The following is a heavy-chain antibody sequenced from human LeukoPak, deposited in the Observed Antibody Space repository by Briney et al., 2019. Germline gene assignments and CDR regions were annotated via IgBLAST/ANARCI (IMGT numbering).Heavy chain of an antibody. CDR1: GGSISNYY. CDR3: ARVKDGYNYDY. D-gene: IGHD5-24*01. Sequence: SETLSLTCTVSGGSISNYYWSWIRQPPGKELEWIGYIYYIGSTNYNPSLKSRVTISVDTSKNQFSLKLSSVTAADTAVYYCARVKDGYNYDYWGQGTLVTVSS. V-gene: IGHV4-59*01. J-gene: IGHJ4*02. CDR2: IYYIGST.